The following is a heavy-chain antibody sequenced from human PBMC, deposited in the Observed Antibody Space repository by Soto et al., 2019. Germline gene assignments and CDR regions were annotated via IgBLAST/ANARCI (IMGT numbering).Heavy chain of an antibody. D-gene: IGHD3-9*01. CDR1: GFTFSGSA. V-gene: IGHV3-73*01. CDR2: IRSKANSYAT. Sequence: LRLSCAASGFTFSGSAMHWVRQASGKGLEWVGRIRSKANSYATAYDASVKGRFTISRDDSKNTAYLQMNSLKTEDTAVYYCTRRSGRDILTGSNWFDPWGQGTLVTVSS. CDR3: TRRSGRDILTGSNWFDP. J-gene: IGHJ5*02.